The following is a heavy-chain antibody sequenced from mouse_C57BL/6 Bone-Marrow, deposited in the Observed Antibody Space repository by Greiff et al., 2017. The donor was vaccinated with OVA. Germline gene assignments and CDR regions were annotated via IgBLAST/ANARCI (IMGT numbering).Heavy chain of an antibody. CDR1: GYTFTSYW. CDR2: IDPSDSYT. CDR3: ARDYYDV. V-gene: IGHV1-69*01. J-gene: IGHJ1*03. Sequence: QVQLQQPGAELVMPGASVKLSCKASGYTFTSYWMHWVKQRPGQGLEWIGEIDPSDSYTNYNQKFKGKSTLTVDKSSSTAYMQLSSLTSGDSAVYYCARDYYDVWGTGTTVTVSS.